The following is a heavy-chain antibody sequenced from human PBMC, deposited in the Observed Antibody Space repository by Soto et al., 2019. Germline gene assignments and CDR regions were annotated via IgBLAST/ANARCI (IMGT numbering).Heavy chain of an antibody. J-gene: IGHJ4*02. CDR1: GLTFSSYA. Sequence: PGGSLRLSCAASGLTFSSYAMSWVRQAPGKGLEWVSAISGSGGSTYYADSVKGRFTISRDNSKNTLYLQMNSLRAEDTAVYYFARNPGYYYDSTGYHFDYWGEGTLVTVSS. D-gene: IGHD3-22*01. CDR2: ISGSGGST. V-gene: IGHV3-23*01. CDR3: ARNPGYYYDSTGYHFDY.